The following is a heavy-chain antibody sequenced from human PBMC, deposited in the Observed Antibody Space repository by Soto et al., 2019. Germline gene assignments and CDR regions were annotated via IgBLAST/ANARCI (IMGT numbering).Heavy chain of an antibody. V-gene: IGHV4-34*01. CDR3: ARGRSTRYYYYGMDV. Sequence: ETLSLTCAVYGGSFSGYYWSWIRQPPGKGLEWIGEINHSGSTNYNPSLKSRVTISVDTSKNQFSLKLSSVTAADTAVYYCARGRSTRYYYYGMDVWGQGTTVTVS. CDR2: INHSGST. J-gene: IGHJ6*02. D-gene: IGHD2-2*01. CDR1: GGSFSGYY.